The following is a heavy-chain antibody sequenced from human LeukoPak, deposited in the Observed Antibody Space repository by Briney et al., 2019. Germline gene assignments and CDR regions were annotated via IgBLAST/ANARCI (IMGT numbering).Heavy chain of an antibody. CDR2: ISYDGSNK. CDR3: ARGDPDISFGVVGDAFDI. CDR1: GFTFSSYA. Sequence: GGSLRLSCAASGFTFSSYAIHWVRQAPGKGLEWVALISYDGSNKYYADCVKGRFTISRDNAKNSLFLQMNSLRAEDTAVYYCARGDPDISFGVVGDAFDIWGQGTMVTVSS. D-gene: IGHD3-3*01. J-gene: IGHJ3*02. V-gene: IGHV3-30*04.